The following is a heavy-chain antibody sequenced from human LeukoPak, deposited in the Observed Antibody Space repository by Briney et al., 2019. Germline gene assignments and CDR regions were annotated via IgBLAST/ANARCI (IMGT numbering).Heavy chain of an antibody. D-gene: IGHD6-13*01. J-gene: IGHJ4*02. CDR2: INPNSGGT. Sequence: ASVKFSCKASGYTFTGYYMHWVRQAPGQGLGWMGWINPNSGGTNYAQKFQGRVTMTRDTSISTAYMELSRLRTDDTAVYYCARDVGYDYGDYWGQGTLVTVSS. CDR3: ARDVGYDYGDY. V-gene: IGHV1-2*02. CDR1: GYTFTGYY.